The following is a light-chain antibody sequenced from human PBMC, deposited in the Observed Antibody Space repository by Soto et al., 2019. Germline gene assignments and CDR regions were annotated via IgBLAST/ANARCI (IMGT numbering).Light chain of an antibody. J-gene: IGKJ4*01. CDR2: AAS. CDR1: QGLSSC. CDR3: QKTNSFPLT. Sequence: DIQMTQSPSSVSASVGDRVTITCRSSQGLSSCLAWYQQKPGKAPNLLISAASILYSGVPSMFGSSGAGTYFPITSSILPHEDFATYYCQKTNSFPLTFGGGTKVEIK. V-gene: IGKV1-12*01.